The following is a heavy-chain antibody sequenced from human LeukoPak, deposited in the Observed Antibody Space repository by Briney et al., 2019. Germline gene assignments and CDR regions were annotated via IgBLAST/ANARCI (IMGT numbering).Heavy chain of an antibody. J-gene: IGHJ4*02. V-gene: IGHV3-15*01. CDR1: GFTFSSYW. CDR2: IKSKTDGGTT. Sequence: PGGSLRLSCAASGFTFSSYWMTWVRQAPGKGLEWVGRIKSKTDGGTTDYAAPVKGRFTISRDDSKNTLYLQMNSLKTEDTAVYYCTREAVTANGYFDYWGQGTLVTVSS. CDR3: TREAVTANGYFDY. D-gene: IGHD2-21*02.